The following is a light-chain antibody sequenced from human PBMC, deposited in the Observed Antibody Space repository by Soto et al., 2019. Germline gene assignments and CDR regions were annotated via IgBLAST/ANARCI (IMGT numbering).Light chain of an antibody. CDR3: QQRSNWPPEVT. Sequence: EIVLTQSPDTLSLSPGERATLSCRASQSVSSSLAWYQQKPGQAPRLLIYDASKRATGIPARFSGSGSGTDFTLTTSSLEPEDFAVYYCQQRSNWPPEVTFGPGTKVDIK. CDR2: DAS. CDR1: QSVSSS. V-gene: IGKV3-11*01. J-gene: IGKJ3*01.